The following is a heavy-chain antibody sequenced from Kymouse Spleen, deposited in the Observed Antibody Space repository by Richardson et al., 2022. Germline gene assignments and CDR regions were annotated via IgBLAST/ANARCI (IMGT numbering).Heavy chain of an antibody. D-gene: IGHD2-2*02. Sequence: QVQLQQWGAGLLKPSETLSLTCAVYGGSFSGYYWSWIRQPPGKGLEWIGEINHSGSTNYNPSLKSRVTISVDTSKNQFSLKLSSVTAADTAVYYCARGGCSSTSCYSFDYWGQGTLVTVSS. CDR1: GGSFSGYY. CDR2: INHSGST. CDR3: ARGGCSSTSCYSFDY. J-gene: IGHJ4*02. V-gene: IGHV4-34*01.